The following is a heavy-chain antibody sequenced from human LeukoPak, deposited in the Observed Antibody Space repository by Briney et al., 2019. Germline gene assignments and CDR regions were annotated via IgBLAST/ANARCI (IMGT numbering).Heavy chain of an antibody. CDR2: ISSAGGTL. CDR3: AKGAGDFDY. D-gene: IGHD3-10*01. Sequence: GGSLRLSCAAPGFSFGDNYMSWIRQAPGKGLEWISYISSAGGTLYYADSVKGRFTISRDIGKKLLYLQMNSLRAEDTAVYFCAKGAGDFDYWGQGTLVTVSS. V-gene: IGHV3-11*01. CDR1: GFSFGDNY. J-gene: IGHJ4*02.